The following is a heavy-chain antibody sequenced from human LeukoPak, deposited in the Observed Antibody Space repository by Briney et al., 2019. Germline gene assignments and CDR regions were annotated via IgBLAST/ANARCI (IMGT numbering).Heavy chain of an antibody. V-gene: IGHV4-38-2*01. D-gene: IGHD3-3*01. CDR1: GYSISSGYY. CDR3: ARAFPYDFWSGYYFGDP. CDR2: IYHSGST. J-gene: IGHJ5*02. Sequence: SSEILSLTCAVSGYSISSGYYWGWIRQPPGKGLEWIGSIYHSGSTYYNPSLKSRVTISVDTSKNQFSLKLSSVTAADTAVYYCARAFPYDFWSGYYFGDPWGQGTLVTVSS.